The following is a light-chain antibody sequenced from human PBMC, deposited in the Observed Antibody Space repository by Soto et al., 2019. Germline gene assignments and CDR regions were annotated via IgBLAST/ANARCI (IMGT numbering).Light chain of an antibody. Sequence: DIQMTQTPSNLSASVGDRVTITCRASQSVSTWLAWYQQKPGKAPKLLIYDASNLETGVPSRFSGSGSGTDFTFTISSLQPEDIATYYCQQYDNLPLTFGGGTKVDIK. CDR1: QSVSTW. V-gene: IGKV1-33*01. J-gene: IGKJ4*01. CDR2: DAS. CDR3: QQYDNLPLT.